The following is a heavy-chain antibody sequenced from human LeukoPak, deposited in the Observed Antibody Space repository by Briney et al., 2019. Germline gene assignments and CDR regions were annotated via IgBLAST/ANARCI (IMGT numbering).Heavy chain of an antibody. J-gene: IGHJ4*02. CDR2: ISYDGSNE. CDR3: AKEFNRGLPDY. D-gene: IGHD2-21*01. V-gene: IGHV3-30*18. Sequence: GGSERLSYAASGFTFSTYGMHWVRQAPGKGREGVAVISYDGSNEYYADSVKDRFTISRDNSKNTLYLQMSSLRSEDTGVYYCAKEFNRGLPDYWGQGTLVTVPS. CDR1: GFTFSTYG.